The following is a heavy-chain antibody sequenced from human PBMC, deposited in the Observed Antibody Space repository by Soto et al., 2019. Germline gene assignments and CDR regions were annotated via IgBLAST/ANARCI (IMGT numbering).Heavy chain of an antibody. J-gene: IGHJ4*02. CDR2: ISYDGSNK. CDR1: GFTFSSYG. Sequence: QVQLVESGGGVVQPGRSLRLSCAASGFTFSSYGMHWVRQAPGKGLEWVAVISYDGSNKYYAESVKGRFTISRDNSKNTLYLQMNSLRAEDTAVYYCAKDPSHTGYSSGLFDYWGQGTLVTVSS. D-gene: IGHD6-19*01. CDR3: AKDPSHTGYSSGLFDY. V-gene: IGHV3-30*18.